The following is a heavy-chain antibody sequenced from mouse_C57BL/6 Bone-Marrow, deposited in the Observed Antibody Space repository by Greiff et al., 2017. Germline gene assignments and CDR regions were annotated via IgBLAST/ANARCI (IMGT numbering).Heavy chain of an antibody. J-gene: IGHJ2*01. V-gene: IGHV1-76*01. D-gene: IGHD3-1*01. CDR3: ARSGYDEGGFDY. CDR1: GYTFTDYY. Sequence: QVQLQQSGAELVRPGASVKLSCKASGYTFTDYYINWVKQRPGQGLEWIARIYPGSGNTYYNEKFKGKATLTADKSSSTAYMQLSSLTSEDSAVYFCARSGYDEGGFDYWGQGTTLTVSS. CDR2: IYPGSGNT.